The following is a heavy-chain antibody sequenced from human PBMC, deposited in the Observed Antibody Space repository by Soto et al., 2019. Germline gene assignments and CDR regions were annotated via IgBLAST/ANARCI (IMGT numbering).Heavy chain of an antibody. V-gene: IGHV1-2*02. D-gene: IGHD3-10*01. Sequence: GASVKVSCKASGYTFTSYAMHWVRQAPGQGLEWMGWINPNSGGTNYAQKFQGRVTITRDTSISTAYMELSRLRSDDTAVYYCARKSGQATGFDYWGQGTLVTVSS. CDR3: ARKSGQATGFDY. CDR2: INPNSGGT. J-gene: IGHJ4*02. CDR1: GYTFTSYA.